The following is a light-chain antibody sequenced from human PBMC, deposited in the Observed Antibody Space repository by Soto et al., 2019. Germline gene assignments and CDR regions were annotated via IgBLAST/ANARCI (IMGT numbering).Light chain of an antibody. CDR2: GNI. Sequence: QSVLTQPPSVSGAPGQRVTISCTGSNSNIGAGYDVHWYQHLPGTAPKLLMYGNINRPAGVPDRFSGSKSGTSASLAITGLQAEDEADYYCQSYDSSLSGFWVFGGGTKVTVL. V-gene: IGLV1-40*01. CDR1: NSNIGAGYD. J-gene: IGLJ3*02. CDR3: QSYDSSLSGFWV.